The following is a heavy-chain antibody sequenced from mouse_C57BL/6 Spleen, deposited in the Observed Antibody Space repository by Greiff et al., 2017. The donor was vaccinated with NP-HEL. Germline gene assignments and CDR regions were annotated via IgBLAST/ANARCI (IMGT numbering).Heavy chain of an antibody. D-gene: IGHD1-1*01. V-gene: IGHV1-9*01. Sequence: VKLQQSGAELMKPGASVKLSCKATGYTFTGYWIEWVKQRPGHGLEWIGEILPGSGSTNYNEKFKGKATFTADTSSNTAYMQLSSLTTEDSAICYCARLGRHYYYGTGFAYWGQGTLVTVSA. CDR1: GYTFTGYW. CDR3: ARLGRHYYYGTGFAY. CDR2: ILPGSGST. J-gene: IGHJ3*01.